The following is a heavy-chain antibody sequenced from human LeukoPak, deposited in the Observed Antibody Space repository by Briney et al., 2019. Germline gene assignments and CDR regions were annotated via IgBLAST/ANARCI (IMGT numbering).Heavy chain of an antibody. CDR1: GGSLSTYY. Sequence: SETLSLTCTDSGGSLSTYYCSWIRQPPAKKLEWIGHVYNSGSTNYNPSLKSRVTISMDTSKNQFSLQVSTVTAADTAVYYCARGSGRYYFYGIDVWGQGTTVTVSS. D-gene: IGHD7-27*01. CDR3: ARGSGRYYFYGIDV. CDR2: VYNSGST. J-gene: IGHJ6*02. V-gene: IGHV4-59*01.